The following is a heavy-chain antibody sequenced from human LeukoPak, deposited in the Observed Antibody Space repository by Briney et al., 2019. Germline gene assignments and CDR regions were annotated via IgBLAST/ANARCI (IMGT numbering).Heavy chain of an antibody. V-gene: IGHV4-61*02. J-gene: IGHJ3*02. Sequence: SETLSLTCTVSGGSISSGSYYWSWIRQPAGKGLEWIGRIYTSGSTNYNPSLKSRVTISVDTSKNQFSLKLSSVTAADTAVYYCARVPHYCSGGSCYLEAFDIWGQGTMVTVSS. D-gene: IGHD2-15*01. CDR3: ARVPHYCSGGSCYLEAFDI. CDR2: IYTSGST. CDR1: GGSISSGSYY.